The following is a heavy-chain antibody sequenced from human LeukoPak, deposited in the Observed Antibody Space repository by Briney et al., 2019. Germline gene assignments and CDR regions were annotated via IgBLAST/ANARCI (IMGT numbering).Heavy chain of an antibody. V-gene: IGHV4-34*01. CDR2: IYYSGST. CDR1: GGSFSGYY. CDR3: ARWAGRSGSFDY. D-gene: IGHD3-10*01. J-gene: IGHJ4*02. Sequence: PSETLSLTCAVYGGSFSGYYWSWIRQPPGKGLEWIGSIYYSGSTYYNPSLKSRVTISVDTSKNQFSLKLSSVTAADTAVYYCARWAGRSGSFDYWGQGTLVTVSS.